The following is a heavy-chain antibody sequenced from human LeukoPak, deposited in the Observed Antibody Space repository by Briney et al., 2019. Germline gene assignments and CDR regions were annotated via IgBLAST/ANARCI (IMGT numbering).Heavy chain of an antibody. CDR3: ASPDASMVSAFDY. CDR1: GGTFSSYA. J-gene: IGHJ4*02. D-gene: IGHD5-18*01. CDR2: INPILGIA. V-gene: IGHV1-69*04. Sequence: SVKVFCKASGGTFSSYAISWVRQAPGQGLEWMGRINPILGIANYAQKFQGRVTITTDEITSTAYMELRSLRSEDTAVYYCASPDASMVSAFDYWGQGTLVTVSS.